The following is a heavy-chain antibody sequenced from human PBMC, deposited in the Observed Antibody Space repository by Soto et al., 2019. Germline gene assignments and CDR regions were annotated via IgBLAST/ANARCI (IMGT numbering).Heavy chain of an antibody. CDR1: GFTFSSYW. D-gene: IGHD3-10*01. CDR2: IKQDGSQT. J-gene: IGHJ4*02. Sequence: PGGSLRLSCAASGFTFSSYWMSWVRQPPGKGLEWVANIKQDGSQTNYVDSVKGRFTISRDNAKNSLYLQMDSLRVDDTAVYYCARFSRSGECHWGQGTLVTVS. CDR3: ARFSRSGECH. V-gene: IGHV3-7*01.